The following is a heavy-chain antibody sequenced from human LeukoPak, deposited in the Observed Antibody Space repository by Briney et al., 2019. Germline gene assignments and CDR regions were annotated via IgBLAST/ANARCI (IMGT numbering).Heavy chain of an antibody. Sequence: GGSLRLSCAASRFTFSNYGVNWVRQAPGKGLEWVSYISGGSSTMYYADSVKGRFTISRDNAKNSLYLQMNSLRAEDTAVYYCAREAGGWYTDFWGQGTLVTVSS. CDR3: AREAGGWYTDF. V-gene: IGHV3-48*01. J-gene: IGHJ4*02. D-gene: IGHD6-19*01. CDR1: RFTFSNYG. CDR2: ISGGSSTM.